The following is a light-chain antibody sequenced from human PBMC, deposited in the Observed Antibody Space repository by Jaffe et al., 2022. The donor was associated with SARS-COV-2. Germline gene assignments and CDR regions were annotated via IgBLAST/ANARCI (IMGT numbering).Light chain of an antibody. CDR1: SSNIGNNY. J-gene: IGLJ3*02. CDR2: ENS. Sequence: QSVLTQPPSLSAAPGQRVTISCSGSSSNIGNNYVSWYQQLPGTAPKLLIYENSKRPSGIPDRFSGSKSGTSATLGISGLQTGDEAVYYCGTRDDRLNIGLFGGGTKLTVL. V-gene: IGLV1-51*02. CDR3: GTRDDRLNIGL.